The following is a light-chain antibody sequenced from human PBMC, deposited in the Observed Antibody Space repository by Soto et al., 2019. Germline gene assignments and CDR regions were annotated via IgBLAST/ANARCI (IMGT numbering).Light chain of an antibody. CDR1: QSVSSN. Sequence: EIVMTLSPATLSVSPGERATLSCRASQSVSSNLAWYQQKPGQAPRLLIYGASTRATGIPARFSGSGSGTEFTLTISRLEPEDFAVYYCQQYGSSPITFGQRARLEIK. CDR2: GAS. V-gene: IGKV3-15*01. CDR3: QQYGSSPIT. J-gene: IGKJ5*01.